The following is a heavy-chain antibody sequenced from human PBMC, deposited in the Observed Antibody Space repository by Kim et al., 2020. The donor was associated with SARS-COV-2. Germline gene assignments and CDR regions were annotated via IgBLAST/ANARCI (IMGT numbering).Heavy chain of an antibody. V-gene: IGHV4-39*02. CDR3: GTIFGVVRGEIDY. Sequence: YNRSLKSRAPISLDTSKGHFSLKLSSVTAADTAVYYCGTIFGVVRGEIDYWGQGTLVTVSS. J-gene: IGHJ4*02. D-gene: IGHD3-3*01.